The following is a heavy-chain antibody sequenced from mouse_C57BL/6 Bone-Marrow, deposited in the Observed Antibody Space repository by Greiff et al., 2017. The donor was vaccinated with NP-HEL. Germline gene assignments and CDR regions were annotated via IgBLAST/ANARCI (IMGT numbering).Heavy chain of an antibody. D-gene: IGHD1-1*01. V-gene: IGHV1-69*01. CDR3: ARDYGSSWSDWYFDV. CDR2: IDPSDSYT. J-gene: IGHJ1*03. CDR1: GYTFTSYW. Sequence: VQLQQSGAELVMPGASVKLSCKASGYTFTSYWMHWVKQRPGQGLEWIGEIDPSDSYTNYNQKFKGKSTLTVDKSSSTAYMQLSSLTSEDSAVYYCARDYGSSWSDWYFDVWGTGTTVTVSS.